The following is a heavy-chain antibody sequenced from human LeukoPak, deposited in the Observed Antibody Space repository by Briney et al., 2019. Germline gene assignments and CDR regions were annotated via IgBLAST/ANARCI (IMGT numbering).Heavy chain of an antibody. Sequence: SETLSLTCAVYGGSFSGYYWSWIRQPPGKGLEWIGEINHSGSTNYNPSLKSRVTIPVDTSKNQFSLKLSSVTAADTAVYYCAGNRGLGRDYWGQGTLVTVSS. CDR1: GGSFSGYY. J-gene: IGHJ4*02. CDR2: INHSGST. D-gene: IGHD4-23*01. V-gene: IGHV4-34*01. CDR3: AGNRGLGRDY.